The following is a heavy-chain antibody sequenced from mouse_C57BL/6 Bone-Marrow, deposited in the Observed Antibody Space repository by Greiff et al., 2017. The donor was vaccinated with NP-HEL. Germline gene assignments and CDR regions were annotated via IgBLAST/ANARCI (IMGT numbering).Heavy chain of an antibody. V-gene: IGHV1-69*01. Sequence: QVQLQQPGAELVMPGASVKLSCKASGYTFTSYWMHWVKQRPGQGLEWIGEIDPSDSYTNYNQKFKGKSTLPVDKSSSTAYMQLSSLTSEDSAVYYCAREGTTVVATDFDYWGQGTTLTVSS. CDR3: AREGTTVVATDFDY. CDR2: IDPSDSYT. D-gene: IGHD1-1*01. CDR1: GYTFTSYW. J-gene: IGHJ2*01.